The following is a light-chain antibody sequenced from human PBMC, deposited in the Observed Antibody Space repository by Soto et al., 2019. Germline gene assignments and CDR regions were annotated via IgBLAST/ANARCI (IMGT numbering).Light chain of an antibody. Sequence: QSVLTQPPSASGTPGQRVTISCSGSRSNIGSNPINWYQQLPGTAPKLLLYSNNQRPSGVPDRFSGSKSGTSASLAISGLQSEDEADYYCAAWDDSLNGPVFGGGTQLTVL. V-gene: IGLV1-44*01. CDR1: RSNIGSNP. CDR3: AAWDDSLNGPV. J-gene: IGLJ3*02. CDR2: SNN.